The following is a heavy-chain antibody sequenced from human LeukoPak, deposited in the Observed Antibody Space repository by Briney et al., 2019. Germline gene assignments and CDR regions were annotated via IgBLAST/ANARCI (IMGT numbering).Heavy chain of an antibody. V-gene: IGHV3-74*01. CDR2: INPDGSRT. Sequence: GGSLRLSCAASGFTFSSNWMHWVRQGPGKGLVWASRINPDGSRTDYAESVKGRFTISRDNAKNTLALEMNSLGDEDTAVYYCSKDFNGRNDFWGQGTLVTVSS. J-gene: IGHJ4*02. CDR3: SKDFNGRNDF. CDR1: GFTFSSNW. D-gene: IGHD1-14*01.